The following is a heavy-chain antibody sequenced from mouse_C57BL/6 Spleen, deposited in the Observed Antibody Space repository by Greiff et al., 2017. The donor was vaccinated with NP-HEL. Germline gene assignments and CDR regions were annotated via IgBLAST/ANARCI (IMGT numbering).Heavy chain of an antibody. D-gene: IGHD3-2*02. Sequence: QVQLKQPGAELVKPGASVKLSCKASGYTFTSYWMHWVKQRPGQGLEWIGMIHPNSGSTNYNEKFKSKATLTVDKSSSTAYMQLSSLTSEDSAVYYCADGGSSGYDYCDYWGQGTTLTVSS. V-gene: IGHV1-64*01. J-gene: IGHJ2*01. CDR3: ADGGSSGYDYCDY. CDR2: IHPNSGST. CDR1: GYTFTSYW.